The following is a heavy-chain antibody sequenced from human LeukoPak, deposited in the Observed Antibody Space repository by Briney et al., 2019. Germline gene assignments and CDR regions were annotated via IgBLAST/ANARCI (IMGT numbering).Heavy chain of an antibody. CDR1: GFTFDDYA. Sequence: GRSLRLSCAASGFTFDDYAMHWVRQAPGKGLEWVSGISWNSGSIGYADSVKGRFTISRDNAKNSLYLQMNSLRAEDTALYYCAKEGRRDTYYDSSGFHAFDIWGQGTMVTVSS. D-gene: IGHD3-22*01. V-gene: IGHV3-9*01. J-gene: IGHJ3*02. CDR3: AKEGRRDTYYDSSGFHAFDI. CDR2: ISWNSGSI.